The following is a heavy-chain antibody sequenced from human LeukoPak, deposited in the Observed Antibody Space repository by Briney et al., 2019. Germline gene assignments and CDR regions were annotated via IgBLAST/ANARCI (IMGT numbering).Heavy chain of an antibody. Sequence: SETLSLTCTVSGGSISSYYWSWLRQPAGKGLAWIGRIYTSGSTNYNPSLKSRVTMSVDTSKNQFSLKLSSVAAADTAVYYCARDAELFDRPYGMDVWRQGTTITVSS. CDR2: IYTSGST. CDR3: ARDAELFDRPYGMDV. CDR1: GGSISSYY. V-gene: IGHV4-4*07. J-gene: IGHJ6*02. D-gene: IGHD3-10*01.